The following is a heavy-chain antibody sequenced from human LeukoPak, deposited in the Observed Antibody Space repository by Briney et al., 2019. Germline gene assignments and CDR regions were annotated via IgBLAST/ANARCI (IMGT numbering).Heavy chain of an antibody. V-gene: IGHV1-69*01. CDR1: GGTFSSYA. J-gene: IGHJ5*02. Sequence: VASVKVSCKASGGTFSSYAISWVRQAPGQGLEWMGGIIPIFGTANYAQKFQGRVTITADESTSTAYMELSSLRSEDTAVYYCARGDGMGGDNWFDPWGQGTLVTVSS. CDR3: ARGDGMGGDNWFDP. D-gene: IGHD3-16*01. CDR2: IIPIFGTA.